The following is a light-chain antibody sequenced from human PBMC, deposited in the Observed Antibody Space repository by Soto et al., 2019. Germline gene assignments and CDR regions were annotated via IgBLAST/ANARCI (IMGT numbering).Light chain of an antibody. CDR1: PSVSSS. V-gene: IGKV3-11*01. CDR2: SGY. J-gene: IGKJ1*01. CDR3: QQRYSWLRV. Sequence: FVVTQSPDTLSLSPGERATLSCRASPSVSSSVAWCQHKPGQSPRLVIYSGYKRATGIPARFSGSGSGTDFTLTISGLEVDDFAIYYCQQRYSWLRVFGQGTKVEVK.